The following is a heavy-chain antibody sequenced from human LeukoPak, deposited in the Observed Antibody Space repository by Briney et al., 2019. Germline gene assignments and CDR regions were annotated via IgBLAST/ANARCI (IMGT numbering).Heavy chain of an antibody. CDR2: IYTSGGT. J-gene: IGHJ4*02. CDR3: ARDAGLELRLGYFDY. D-gene: IGHD1-7*01. V-gene: IGHV4-4*07. CDR1: GGSISSYY. Sequence: SETLSLTCTVSGGSISSYYWSWIRQPAGKGLEWIGRIYTSGGTNYNPSLKSRVTMSVDTSKNQFSLKLSSVTAADTAVYYCARDAGLELRLGYFDYWGQGTLVTVSS.